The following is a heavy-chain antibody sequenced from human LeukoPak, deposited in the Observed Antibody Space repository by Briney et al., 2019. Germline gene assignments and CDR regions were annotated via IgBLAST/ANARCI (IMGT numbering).Heavy chain of an antibody. V-gene: IGHV4-59*01. J-gene: IGHJ5*02. CDR2: IYYSGST. CDR1: GGSISSYY. CDR3: ARVPEEYSSSWFDP. Sequence: SETLSLTCTVSGGSISSYYWSWIRQPPGKGLEWIGYIYYSGSTNYNPSLKSRVTISVDTSKNQFSPKLSSVTAADTAVYYCARVPEEYSSSWFDPWGQGTLVTVSS. D-gene: IGHD6-6*01.